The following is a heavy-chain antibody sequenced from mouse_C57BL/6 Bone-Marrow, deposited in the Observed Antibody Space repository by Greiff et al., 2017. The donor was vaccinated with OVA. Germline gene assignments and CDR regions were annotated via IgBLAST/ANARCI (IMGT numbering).Heavy chain of an antibody. CDR1: GFTFSDYY. Sequence: EVHLVESGGGLVQPGGSLKLSCAASGFTFSDYYMYWVRQTPEKRLEWVAYISNGGGSTYYPDTVKGRFTISRDNAKNTLYLQMSRLKSEDTAMYYCARQGGSKAMDYWGQGTSVTVSS. CDR2: ISNGGGST. V-gene: IGHV5-12*01. CDR3: ARQGGSKAMDY. D-gene: IGHD1-1*01. J-gene: IGHJ4*01.